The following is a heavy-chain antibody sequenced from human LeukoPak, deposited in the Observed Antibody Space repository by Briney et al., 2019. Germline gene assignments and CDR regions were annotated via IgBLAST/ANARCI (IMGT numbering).Heavy chain of an antibody. CDR3: AKDTPLGRYFDWPDY. CDR1: GFTFSTYA. Sequence: GGSLRLSCAASGFTFSTYAMSWVRQAPGKGLEWVSAISGSGGSTNYADSVKGRVTVSRDNSKNTLYLQMNSLRAEDTAVYYCAKDTPLGRYFDWPDYWGQGTLVTVSS. D-gene: IGHD3-9*01. CDR2: ISGSGGST. V-gene: IGHV3-23*01. J-gene: IGHJ4*02.